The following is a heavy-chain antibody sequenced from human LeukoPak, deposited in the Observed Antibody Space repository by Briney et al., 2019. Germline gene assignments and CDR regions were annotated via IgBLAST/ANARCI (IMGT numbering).Heavy chain of an antibody. CDR1: GFTLSSYS. Sequence: GGSLRLSCATSGFTLSSYSMNWVRQAPGKGLEWVSYISSGSTTIYYADSVKGRFTISRDNAKNSLYLQMNSLRAEDTAVYYCARDVEQWLVRVYYFDYWGQGTLVIVSS. J-gene: IGHJ4*02. CDR3: ARDVEQWLVRVYYFDY. V-gene: IGHV3-48*01. D-gene: IGHD6-19*01. CDR2: ISSGSTTI.